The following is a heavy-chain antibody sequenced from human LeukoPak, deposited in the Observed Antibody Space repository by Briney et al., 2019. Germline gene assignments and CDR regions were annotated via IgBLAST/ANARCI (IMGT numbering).Heavy chain of an antibody. V-gene: IGHV3-21*01. CDR3: AKDLTTSSTAYFQH. CDR1: GFTFSSYS. CDR2: ISSRSSYI. D-gene: IGHD6-6*01. J-gene: IGHJ1*01. Sequence: GALRLSCAASGFTFSSYSMNWVRQVPGKGLEWVSSISSRSSYIYYADSVKGRFTISRDDAKNSLYLQMNSLRAEDTAVYYCAKDLTTSSTAYFQHWGQGTLVTVSS.